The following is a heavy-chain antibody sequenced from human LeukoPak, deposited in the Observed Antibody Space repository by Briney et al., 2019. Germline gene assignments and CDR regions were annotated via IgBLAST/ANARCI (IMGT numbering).Heavy chain of an antibody. D-gene: IGHD3-10*01. J-gene: IGHJ3*01. CDR2: IYYDGNT. Sequence: SETLSLTCTVSGGSISSSDFFWGWIRQPPGTGLEWIANIYYDGNTYYNPSLRSRAAIFEDTSTNQFSLRLTSVTAADTALYYCAREGHRGGGFDVRGLGTMVTVSS. CDR1: GGSISSSDFF. CDR3: AREGHRGGGFDV. V-gene: IGHV4-39*01.